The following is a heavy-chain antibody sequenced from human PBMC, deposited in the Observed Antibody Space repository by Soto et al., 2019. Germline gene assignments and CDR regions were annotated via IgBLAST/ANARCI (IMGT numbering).Heavy chain of an antibody. V-gene: IGHV1-2*04. CDR1: GYTFTGYY. CDR3: ARDLGWGYCSSTSCYTHYYGMDV. J-gene: IGHJ6*02. Sequence: GASVKVSCKASGYTFTGYYMHWVRQAPGQGLEWMGWINPNSGGTNYAQKFQGWVTMTRDTSISTAYMELSRLRSDDTAVYYCARDLGWGYCSSTSCYTHYYGMDVWGQGTTVTV. D-gene: IGHD2-2*02. CDR2: INPNSGGT.